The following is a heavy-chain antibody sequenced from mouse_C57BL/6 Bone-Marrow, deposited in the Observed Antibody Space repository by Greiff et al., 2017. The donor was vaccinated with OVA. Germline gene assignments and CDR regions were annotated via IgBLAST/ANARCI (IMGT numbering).Heavy chain of an antibody. CDR1: GYTFTDYT. CDR2: IYPGGGST. J-gene: IGHJ4*01. V-gene: IGHV1-78*01. Sequence: QVQLQQSDAELVKPGASVKISCKVSGYTFTDYTIHWMKQRPEQGLEWIGYIYPGGGSTKYNEKFKGKATLTADKSSSTAYMQLSSLTSEDSAVYFCARSKLYYYAMDYWGQGTSVTVSS. D-gene: IGHD1-1*02. CDR3: ARSKLYYYAMDY.